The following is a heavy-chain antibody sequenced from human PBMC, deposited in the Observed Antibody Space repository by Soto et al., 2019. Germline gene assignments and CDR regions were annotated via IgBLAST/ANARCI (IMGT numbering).Heavy chain of an antibody. CDR3: ARAYDFWSGSPLDY. D-gene: IGHD3-3*01. V-gene: IGHV3-33*01. CDR2: IWYDGSNK. J-gene: IGHJ4*02. Sequence: GGSLRLSCAASGFTFSSYGMHWVRQAPGKGLEWVAVIWYDGSNKYYADSVKGRFTISRDNSKNTLYLQMNSLRAEDTAVYSCARAYDFWSGSPLDYWGQGTLVTVSS. CDR1: GFTFSSYG.